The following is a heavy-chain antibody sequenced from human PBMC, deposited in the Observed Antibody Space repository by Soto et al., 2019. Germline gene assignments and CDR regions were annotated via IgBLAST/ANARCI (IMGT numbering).Heavy chain of an antibody. D-gene: IGHD5-18*01. CDR2: MNPTSGNT. V-gene: IGHV1-8*01. J-gene: IGHJ4*02. CDR3: AREGGSSYGFDY. Sequence: GASVKVSCKASGYTFTSYDINWVRQATGQGLEWMGWMNPTSGNTGYAQKFQGRVTMSRNTSISTAYMELSSLRSEDTAVYYCAREGGSSYGFDYWGQGTLVTVSS. CDR1: GYTFTSYD.